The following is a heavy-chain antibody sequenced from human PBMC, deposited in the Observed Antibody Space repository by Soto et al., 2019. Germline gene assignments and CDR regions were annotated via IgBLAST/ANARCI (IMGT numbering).Heavy chain of an antibody. CDR1: GFTFSSYG. V-gene: IGHV3-33*06. D-gene: IGHD3-22*01. J-gene: IGHJ3*02. CDR3: AKDSSGYYHDAFDI. Sequence: QVQLVESGGGVVQPGRSLRLSCAASGFTFSSYGMHWVRQAPGKGLEWVAVIWYDGSNKYYADSVKGRFTISRDNSENTLYLQMNSLRAEDTAVYYCAKDSSGYYHDAFDIWGQGTMVTVSS. CDR2: IWYDGSNK.